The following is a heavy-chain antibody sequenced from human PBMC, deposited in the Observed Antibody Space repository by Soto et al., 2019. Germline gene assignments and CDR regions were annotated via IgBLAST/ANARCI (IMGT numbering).Heavy chain of an antibody. CDR2: IYPGDSDT. CDR3: ARHRYGVDV. Sequence: GESLKISGKGSGYSFTSYWISWVRQMPGKGLEWMGIIYPGDSDTRYSPSFQGQVTISADKSMNTAYLQWSSLKASDAAIYYCARHRYGVDVWGQGTTVTVSS. J-gene: IGHJ6*02. CDR1: GYSFTSYW. V-gene: IGHV5-51*01.